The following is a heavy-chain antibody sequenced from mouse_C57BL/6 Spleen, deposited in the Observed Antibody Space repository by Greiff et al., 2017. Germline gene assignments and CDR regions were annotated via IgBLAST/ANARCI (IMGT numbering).Heavy chain of an antibody. CDR3: ARRGPDGGFDY. J-gene: IGHJ2*01. Sequence: EVQLQQSGGDLVKPGGSLKLSCAASGFTFSSYGMSWVRQTPDKRLEWVATISSGGSYTYYPDSVKGRFPISRDNAKNTLYLQMSSLKSEDTAMYYWARRGPDGGFDYWGQGTTLTVSS. V-gene: IGHV5-6*01. CDR1: GFTFSSYG. CDR2: ISSGGSYT.